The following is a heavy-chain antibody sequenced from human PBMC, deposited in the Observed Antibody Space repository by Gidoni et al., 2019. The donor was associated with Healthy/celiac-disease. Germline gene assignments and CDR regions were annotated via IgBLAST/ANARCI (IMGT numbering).Heavy chain of an antibody. CDR3: AKERGCSGGSCYSHGDCFDP. Sequence: EVQLLESGGGLVQPGGSLRLSCAASGFTFSSYAMSWVRQAPGKGLEWVSAISGSGGSTYYADSVKCLFTISSDNSKNTLYLQMNSLRAEDTAVYYCAKERGCSGGSCYSHGDCFDPWGQGTLVTVSS. J-gene: IGHJ5*02. V-gene: IGHV3-23*01. CDR2: ISGSGGST. D-gene: IGHD2-15*01. CDR1: GFTFSSYA.